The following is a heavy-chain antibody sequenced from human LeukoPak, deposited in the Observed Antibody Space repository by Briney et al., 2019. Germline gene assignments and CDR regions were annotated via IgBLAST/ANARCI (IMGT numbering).Heavy chain of an antibody. J-gene: IGHJ5*02. D-gene: IGHD6-6*01. CDR3: ARRSPSLDWFDP. CDR1: GDSIISYL. V-gene: IGHV4-59*01. CDR2: IYYIGST. Sequence: PSETLSLTCTVSGDSIISYLWSWIRQPPGKGLEWIGYIYYIGSTTYNPSLKSRVTMSVDTSKSQFSLKLSSVTAADTAVYYCARRSPSLDWFDPWGQGTLVTVSS.